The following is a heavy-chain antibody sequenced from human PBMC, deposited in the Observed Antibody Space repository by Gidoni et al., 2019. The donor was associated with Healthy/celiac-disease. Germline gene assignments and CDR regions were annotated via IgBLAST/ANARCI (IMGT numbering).Heavy chain of an antibody. CDR2: ISSSSSYI. J-gene: IGHJ6*02. V-gene: IGHV3-21*01. D-gene: IGHD6-6*01. CDR3: ARDFEGQLVRYYGMDV. Sequence: EVQLVESGGGLVKPGGSLRLSCAASGFTFRSYSMNWVRQAPGKGLEWVSSISSSSSYIYYADSVKGRFTISRDNAKNSLYLQMNSLRAEDTAVYYCARDFEGQLVRYYGMDVWGQGTTVTVSS. CDR1: GFTFRSYS.